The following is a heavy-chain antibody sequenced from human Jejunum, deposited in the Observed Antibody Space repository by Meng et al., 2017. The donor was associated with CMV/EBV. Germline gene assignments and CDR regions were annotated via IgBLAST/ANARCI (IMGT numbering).Heavy chain of an antibody. CDR2: IYYSGST. CDR3: AKVDGP. D-gene: IGHD2-2*03. J-gene: IGHJ5*02. V-gene: IGHV4-59*01. Sequence: SCTVSGASISSYYWSWIRQPPGKGLEWIGYIYYSGSTNYNPSLKSRATISADMSKNQFSLKLRSVTAADTAVYYCAKVDGPWGQGTLVTVSS. CDR1: GASISSYY.